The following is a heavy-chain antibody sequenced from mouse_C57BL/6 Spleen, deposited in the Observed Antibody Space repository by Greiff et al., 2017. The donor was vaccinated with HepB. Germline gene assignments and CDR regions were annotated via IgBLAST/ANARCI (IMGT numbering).Heavy chain of an antibody. CDR1: GYSITSGYY. J-gene: IGHJ3*01. Sequence: DVQLQESGPGLVKPSQSLSLTCSVTGYSITSGYYWNWIRQFPGNKLEWMGYISYDGSNNYNPSLKNRISITRDTSKNQFFLKLNSVTTEDTATYYCAREADWDAWFAYWGQGTLVTVSA. V-gene: IGHV3-6*01. CDR2: ISYDGSN. D-gene: IGHD4-1*01. CDR3: AREADWDAWFAY.